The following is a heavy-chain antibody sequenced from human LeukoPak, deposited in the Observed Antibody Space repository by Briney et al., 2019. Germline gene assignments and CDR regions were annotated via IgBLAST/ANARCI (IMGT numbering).Heavy chain of an antibody. J-gene: IGHJ4*02. CDR1: GGSISSSSYY. Sequence: SSETLSLTCTVSGGSISSSSYYWGWIRQPPGKGLEWIGSIYYSGSTYYNPSLKSRVTISVDTSKIQFSLKLSSVTAADTAVYYCAVDTATYFDYWGQGTLVTVSS. D-gene: IGHD5-18*01. CDR2: IYYSGST. CDR3: AVDTATYFDY. V-gene: IGHV4-39*01.